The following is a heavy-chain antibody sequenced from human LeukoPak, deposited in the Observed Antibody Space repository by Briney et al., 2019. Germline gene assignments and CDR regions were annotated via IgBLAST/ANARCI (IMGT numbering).Heavy chain of an antibody. V-gene: IGHV3-30-3*01. D-gene: IGHD5-18*01. CDR1: GFTFSSYA. CDR2: ISYDGSNK. J-gene: IGHJ4*02. Sequence: PGGPLRLSCAASGFTFSSYAMHWVRQAPGKGLEWVAVISYDGSNKYYADSVKGRFTISRDNSKNTLYLQMNSLRAEDTAVYYCARVWDTAMAPGYWGQGTLVTVSS. CDR3: ARVWDTAMAPGY.